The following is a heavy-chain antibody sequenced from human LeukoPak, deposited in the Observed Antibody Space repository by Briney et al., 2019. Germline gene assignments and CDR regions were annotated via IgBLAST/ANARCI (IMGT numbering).Heavy chain of an antibody. CDR3: ARAGAVALYFDY. J-gene: IGHJ4*02. D-gene: IGHD6-19*01. V-gene: IGHV3-30*03. CDR2: ISSGGSIK. CDR1: KFTFSHYG. Sequence: GGSLRLSCAASKFTFSHYGMQWVRQAPGKGLEWVAVISSGGSIKVYADSVKGRFTLSRDNSINTVYLQMNSLRPEDTAVYYCARAGAVALYFDYWGQGSLVTVSS.